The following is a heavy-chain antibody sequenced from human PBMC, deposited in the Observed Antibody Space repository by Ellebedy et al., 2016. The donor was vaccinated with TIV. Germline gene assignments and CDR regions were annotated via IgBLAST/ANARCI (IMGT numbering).Heavy chain of an antibody. CDR1: GFTFSSYG. CDR2: ISGSAVNT. J-gene: IGHJ5*02. D-gene: IGHD2-21*02. CDR3: AKDRDSNLFSWFDP. Sequence: GGSLRLSXAASGFTFSSYGMSWVRQAPGKGLEWVSSISGSAVNTYYADSVKGRFTISRDNSKSTLFLQLNSLRADDTALYYCAKDRDSNLFSWFDPWGQGTLVTVSS. V-gene: IGHV3-23*01.